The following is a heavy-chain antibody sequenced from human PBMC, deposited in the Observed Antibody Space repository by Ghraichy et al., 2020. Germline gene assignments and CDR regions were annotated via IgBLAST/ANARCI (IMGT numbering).Heavy chain of an antibody. CDR3: ARDWSSGWPDASDI. Sequence: GGSLRLSCAASGFTFDDYGMNWVRQVPGKGLEWVSGISWSGASTGHADSVRGRFTISRDNAKNSLYLQMNSLRAEDTALYYCARDWSSGWPDASDIWGRGTMVIVSS. D-gene: IGHD6-19*01. CDR2: ISWSGAST. V-gene: IGHV3-20*04. J-gene: IGHJ3*02. CDR1: GFTFDDYG.